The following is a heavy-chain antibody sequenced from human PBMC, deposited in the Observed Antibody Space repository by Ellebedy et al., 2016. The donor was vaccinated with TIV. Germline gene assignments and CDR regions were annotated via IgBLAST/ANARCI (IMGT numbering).Heavy chain of an antibody. D-gene: IGHD2/OR15-2a*01. CDR3: AIFNYGMDV. V-gene: IGHV3-30-3*01. CDR1: GFTFTYTW. J-gene: IGHJ6*02. CDR2: ISYDGSNK. Sequence: GGSLRLSCATSGFTFTYTWMHWIRQAPGKGLEWVAVISYDGSNKYYADSVKGRFTISRDNSKNTLYLQMNSLRTEDTALYYCAIFNYGMDVWGQGTTVTVSS.